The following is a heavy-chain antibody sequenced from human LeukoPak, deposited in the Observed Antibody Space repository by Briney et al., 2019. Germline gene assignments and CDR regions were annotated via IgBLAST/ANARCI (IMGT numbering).Heavy chain of an antibody. CDR1: GFTFDDYA. CDR3: ARSYYDFWSGYSSFDY. CDR2: ISWNSGSI. Sequence: KPGRSLRLSCAASGFTFDDYAMHWVRQAPGKGLEWVSGISWNSGSIGYADSVKGRFTISRDNAKNSLYLQMNSLRSEDTAVYYCARSYYDFWSGYSSFDYWGQGTLVTVSS. J-gene: IGHJ4*02. V-gene: IGHV3-9*01. D-gene: IGHD3-3*01.